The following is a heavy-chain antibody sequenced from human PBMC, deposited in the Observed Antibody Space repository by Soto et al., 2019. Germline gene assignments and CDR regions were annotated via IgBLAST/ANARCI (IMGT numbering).Heavy chain of an antibody. CDR3: AKDAITMVRGVINA. CDR2: IRGSGGST. Sequence: GGSLRLSYAASGFTFSSYAMSWVRQAPGKGLEWVSTIRGSGGSTYYGDSVKGRFTISRDNSKNTLYLQKNSLRAEDTDVYYCAKDAITMVRGVINAWGQGTLVTVSS. J-gene: IGHJ5*02. D-gene: IGHD3-10*01. CDR1: GFTFSSYA. V-gene: IGHV3-23*01.